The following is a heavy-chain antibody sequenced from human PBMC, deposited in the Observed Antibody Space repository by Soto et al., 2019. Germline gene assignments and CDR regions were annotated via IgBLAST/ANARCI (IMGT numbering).Heavy chain of an antibody. CDR3: ARQAYQFEIYSCGY. CDR2: IYPGDSDT. Sequence: GESLKISCKASGYSFTTYWIGWVRQMPGKGLEWMGIIYPGDSDTRFSPSFQGQVTISGDKSIHTAYLQWSSLKASDSAMYYCARQAYQFEIYSCGYWGQGTLVTVSS. J-gene: IGHJ4*02. D-gene: IGHD2-21*01. CDR1: GYSFTTYW. V-gene: IGHV5-51*01.